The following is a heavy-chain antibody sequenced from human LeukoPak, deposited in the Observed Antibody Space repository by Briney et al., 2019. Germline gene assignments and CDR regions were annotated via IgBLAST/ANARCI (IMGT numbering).Heavy chain of an antibody. CDR3: ARDLAHDYGDYFNYMDV. CDR1: GGTFSSYA. V-gene: IGHV1-69*05. CDR2: IIPIFGTA. D-gene: IGHD4-17*01. Sequence: GSSVKVSCKASGGTFSSYAISWVRQAPGQGLEWMGGIIPIFGTANYAQKFQGRVTITTDESTSTAYMELSSLRSEDTAVYYCARDLAHDYGDYFNYMDVWGKGTTVTVSS. J-gene: IGHJ6*03.